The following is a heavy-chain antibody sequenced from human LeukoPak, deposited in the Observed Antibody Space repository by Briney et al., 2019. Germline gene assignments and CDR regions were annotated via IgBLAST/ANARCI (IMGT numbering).Heavy chain of an antibody. Sequence: SGPTLVKPTQTLTLTCTFSGFSLSTTGVGVAWIRQPTGKALEWLALIYWDDDRRYSPSLKSRLTITKDTSKNQVVLTMTNMYPVDTATYYCAYNPQLNYWGQGTLVTVSS. CDR1: GFSLSTTGVG. D-gene: IGHD1-14*01. CDR2: IYWDDDR. CDR3: AYNPQLNY. V-gene: IGHV2-5*02. J-gene: IGHJ4*02.